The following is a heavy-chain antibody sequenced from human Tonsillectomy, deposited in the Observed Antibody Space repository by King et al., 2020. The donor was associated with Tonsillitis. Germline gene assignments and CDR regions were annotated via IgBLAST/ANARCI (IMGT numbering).Heavy chain of an antibody. V-gene: IGHV4-39*01. CDR2: ISYSGST. Sequence: QLQESGPGLVKPSETLSLSCTVSGDSISGSSYYWGWIRQSPGKGLEWIGSISYSGSTYYNPSLKSRVTIYVDTSKNQFSLRLSSVTAADTAVYYCARRYYDILAGYYGYYFDYWGQGNLVTVSS. CDR1: GDSISGSSYY. J-gene: IGHJ4*02. CDR3: ARRYYDILAGYYGYYFDY. D-gene: IGHD3-9*01.